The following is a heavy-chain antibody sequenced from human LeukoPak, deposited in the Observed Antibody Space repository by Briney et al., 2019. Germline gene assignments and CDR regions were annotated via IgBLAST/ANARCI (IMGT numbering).Heavy chain of an antibody. J-gene: IGHJ3*02. V-gene: IGHV4-59*01. CDR1: GGSISSYY. D-gene: IGHD3-9*01. CDR2: IYYSGST. Sequence: PSQTLSLTCTVSGGSISSYYWSWIRQPPGKGLEWLGYIYYSGSTNYNPSIKSRVTISVDTSKNQFSLKLSSVTAADTAVYYCARVILTAYHHDAFDIWGQGTMVTVSS. CDR3: ARVILTAYHHDAFDI.